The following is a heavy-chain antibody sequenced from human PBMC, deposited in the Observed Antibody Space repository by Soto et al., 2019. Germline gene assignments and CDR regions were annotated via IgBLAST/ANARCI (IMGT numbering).Heavy chain of an antibody. Sequence: ASVKVSCKASGYTFTSYAMHWVRQAPGQRLEWMGWINAGNGNTKYSQKFQGRVTITRDTSASTAYMELSSLRSEDTAVYYCARGQSSGSGWYGSEYFQHWGQGTLVTVSS. CDR2: INAGNGNT. D-gene: IGHD6-19*01. CDR3: ARGQSSGSGWYGSEYFQH. CDR1: GYTFTSYA. J-gene: IGHJ1*01. V-gene: IGHV1-3*01.